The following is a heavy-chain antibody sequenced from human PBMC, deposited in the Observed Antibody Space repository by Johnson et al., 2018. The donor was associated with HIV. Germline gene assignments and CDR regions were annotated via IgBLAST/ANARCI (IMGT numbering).Heavy chain of an antibody. CDR3: ARGYGGNYDAFDI. Sequence: VQLVESGGGVVQPGRSLRLSCAASGFIFSSYAMHWVRQAPGKGLEWVAVISYDGSNKYYADSVKGLFTISRDNSKNTLYLQMNSLRAEDTAVYYCARGYGGNYDAFDIWGQGTMVTVSS. D-gene: IGHD4-23*01. J-gene: IGHJ3*02. CDR1: GFIFSSYA. CDR2: ISYDGSNK. V-gene: IGHV3-30*04.